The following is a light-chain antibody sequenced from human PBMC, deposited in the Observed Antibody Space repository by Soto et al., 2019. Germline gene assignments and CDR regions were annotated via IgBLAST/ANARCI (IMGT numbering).Light chain of an antibody. CDR2: EVS. Sequence: QSVLTQLDFVSGSPGQSITISCTGTSSDVGNYKYVSCYQQHPGKAPKLMIYEVSNRPSGVSNRFSGSKSGNTASLTISGLQAEDETDYYCFSYTSSGTYVFGTGTKVTVL. CDR3: FSYTSSGTYV. V-gene: IGLV2-14*01. CDR1: SSDVGNYKY. J-gene: IGLJ1*01.